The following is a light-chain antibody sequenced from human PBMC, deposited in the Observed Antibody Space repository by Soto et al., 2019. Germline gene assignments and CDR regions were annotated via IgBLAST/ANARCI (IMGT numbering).Light chain of an antibody. Sequence: QSVLTQPASVSGSPGQSITISCAGTSSDVGAYNYVAWYQQHPGKAPKLIVYDVTNRPSGVSNRFSGSKSGNTASLTISGLQAEDEADYYCSSFTSSSTPLVFGTGTKVTV. CDR1: SSDVGAYNY. CDR2: DVT. V-gene: IGLV2-14*01. J-gene: IGLJ1*01. CDR3: SSFTSSSTPLV.